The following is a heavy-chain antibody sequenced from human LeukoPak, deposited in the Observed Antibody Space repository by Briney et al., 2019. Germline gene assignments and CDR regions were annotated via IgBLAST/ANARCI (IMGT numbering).Heavy chain of an antibody. CDR3: ARDRSMITFGGVIPDAFDI. J-gene: IGHJ3*02. D-gene: IGHD3-16*02. Sequence: SETLSLTCNVSGYSFISGYYWGWIRQPPGKGLEWIGYIYYSGSTNYNPSLKSRVTISVDTSKNQFSLKLSSVTAADTAVYYCARDRSMITFGGVIPDAFDIWGQGTMVTVSS. CDR1: GYSFISGYY. V-gene: IGHV4-59*12. CDR2: IYYSGST.